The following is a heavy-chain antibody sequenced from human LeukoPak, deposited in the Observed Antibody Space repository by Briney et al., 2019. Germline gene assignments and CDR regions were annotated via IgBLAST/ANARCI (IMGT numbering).Heavy chain of an antibody. D-gene: IGHD2-15*01. Sequence: ASVKVSCKASGYTFTGYYMHWVRQAPGQGLEWMGWINPNSGGTNYAQKFQGRVTMTRDTSISTAYMELSRLRSDDTAVYYCASGAYCSGGSCSAYFDYWGQGTLVTVSS. V-gene: IGHV1-2*02. CDR3: ASGAYCSGGSCSAYFDY. J-gene: IGHJ4*02. CDR2: INPNSGGT. CDR1: GYTFTGYY.